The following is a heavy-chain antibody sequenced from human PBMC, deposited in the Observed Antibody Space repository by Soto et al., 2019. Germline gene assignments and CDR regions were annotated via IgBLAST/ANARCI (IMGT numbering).Heavy chain of an antibody. V-gene: IGHV3-74*01. J-gene: IGHJ5*02. Sequence: EVQLVESGGGLVQPGGSLRLSCAASGFTFRTYWMHWVRQAPGKGLVWVSRINSDGSSTYYVDSVKGRFTISRDNAKNTLYLQMNSLRAEDTAVYYCSNWFDPWGQGTLVTVSS. CDR2: INSDGSST. CDR3: SNWFDP. CDR1: GFTFRTYW.